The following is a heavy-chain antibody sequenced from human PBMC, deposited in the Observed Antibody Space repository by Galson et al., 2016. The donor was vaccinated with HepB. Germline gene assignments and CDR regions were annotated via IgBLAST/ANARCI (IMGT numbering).Heavy chain of an antibody. J-gene: IGHJ4*03. CDR1: GVTPSTSA. V-gene: IGHV1-69*13. Sequence: SVKVSCKASGVTPSTSAITWVRQAPGQGFEWMGGIKPILGTPNYAQKFLGRMTITADASSGTNYMELSSLTSDVTAIYYCARDVVTLARGSGPSTLDHWGQGTLVTVSS. D-gene: IGHD3-10*01. CDR3: ARDVVTLARGSGPSTLDH. CDR2: IKPILGTP.